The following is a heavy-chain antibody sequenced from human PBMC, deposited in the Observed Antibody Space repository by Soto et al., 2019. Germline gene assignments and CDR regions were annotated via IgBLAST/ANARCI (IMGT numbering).Heavy chain of an antibody. Sequence: QLQLQESGPGLVKPSETLSLTCTVSGGSISSSSYYWGWIRQPPGKGLEWIGSIYYSGSTYYNPSLRSRPTISVDPSKNQFSLKLSSVTAADTAVYYCARGNYDILTGYYNRGPTMYNWFDPWGQGTLVTVSS. J-gene: IGHJ5*02. V-gene: IGHV4-39*01. CDR1: GGSISSSSYY. CDR3: ARGNYDILTGYYNRGPTMYNWFDP. D-gene: IGHD3-9*01. CDR2: IYYSGST.